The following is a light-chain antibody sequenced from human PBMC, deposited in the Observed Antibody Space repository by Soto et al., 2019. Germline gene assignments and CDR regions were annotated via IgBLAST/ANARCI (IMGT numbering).Light chain of an antibody. CDR1: QSVSSN. J-gene: IGKJ2*01. CDR2: GAS. Sequence: EIVMTQSPATLSVSPGEKATLSCRASQSVSSNLAWYQHKPGQAPTLLIYGASTRATGIPARFSGSGSGTEFTLTISSLQSEDLAVYYCQQYANWYTFGQGTKLEIK. CDR3: QQYANWYT. V-gene: IGKV3-15*01.